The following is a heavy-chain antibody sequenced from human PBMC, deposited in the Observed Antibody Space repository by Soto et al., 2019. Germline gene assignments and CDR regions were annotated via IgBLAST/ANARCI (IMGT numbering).Heavy chain of an antibody. CDR2: IDPSDSYT. V-gene: IGHV5-10-1*01. D-gene: IGHD3-10*01. CDR1: GYSFTSYW. Sequence: GESLKISCKGSGYSFTSYWISWVRQMPGKGLEWMGRIDPSDSYTNYSPSFQGHVTISADKSISTAYLQWSSLKASDTAMYYCARLPDYYGSGSYPRGAFDIWGQGTMVTVS. CDR3: ARLPDYYGSGSYPRGAFDI. J-gene: IGHJ3*02.